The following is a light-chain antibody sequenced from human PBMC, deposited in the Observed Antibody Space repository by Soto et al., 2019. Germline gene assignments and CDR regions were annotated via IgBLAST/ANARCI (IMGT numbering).Light chain of an antibody. V-gene: IGKV3-15*01. CDR2: GAS. J-gene: IGKJ4*01. CDR1: QSISTN. Sequence: EIVMTQSPATLSVSPGERATLSCRASQSISTNLAWYQQRPGQAPRLLIYGASTRATDIPARISASGSGTEFTLTISSLQSEDFAVSFCQQYNNWPLTFGGGTKVEIK. CDR3: QQYNNWPLT.